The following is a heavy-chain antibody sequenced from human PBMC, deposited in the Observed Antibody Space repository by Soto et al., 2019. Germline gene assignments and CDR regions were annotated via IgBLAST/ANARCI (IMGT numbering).Heavy chain of an antibody. CDR2: ISSSGGST. CDR1: GFTFSSYA. Sequence: GGSLRLSCAASGFTFSSYAMSWVRQAPGKGLEWVSGISSSGGSTYYADSVKGRFTISRDNSKNTLYLQMNSLRAEDTAIYYCAKDSSAWYDVFDLWGQGTMVTVSS. CDR3: AKDSSAWYDVFDL. J-gene: IGHJ3*01. D-gene: IGHD6-19*01. V-gene: IGHV3-23*01.